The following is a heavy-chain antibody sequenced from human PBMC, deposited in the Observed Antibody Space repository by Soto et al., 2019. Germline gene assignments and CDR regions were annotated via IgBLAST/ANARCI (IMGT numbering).Heavy chain of an antibody. J-gene: IGHJ4*02. CDR2: ISYDGSNK. Sequence: GGSLRLSCAASGFTFRSYGMHWVRQAPGKGLEWVAVISYDGSNKYYADSVKGRFTISRDNSKNTLYLQMNSLRAEDTAVYYCAKVTTDGRGNYFDYWGQGTLVTVSS. V-gene: IGHV3-30*18. CDR1: GFTFRSYG. D-gene: IGHD3-10*01. CDR3: AKVTTDGRGNYFDY.